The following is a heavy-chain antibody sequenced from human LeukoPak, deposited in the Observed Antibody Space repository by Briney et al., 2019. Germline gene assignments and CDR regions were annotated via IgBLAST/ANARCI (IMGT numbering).Heavy chain of an antibody. J-gene: IGHJ4*02. CDR3: ARRKCGSCPFDY. V-gene: IGHV4-59*08. D-gene: IGHD1-26*01. CDR2: IYYSGST. CDR1: GGSISNYY. Sequence: SETLSLTCTVSGGSISNYYWSWLRQPPGKGLEWIGYIYYSGSTNYNPSLKSRVTISVDTSKNQFSLKLSSVTAADTAVYYCARRKCGSCPFDYWGQGTLVTVSS.